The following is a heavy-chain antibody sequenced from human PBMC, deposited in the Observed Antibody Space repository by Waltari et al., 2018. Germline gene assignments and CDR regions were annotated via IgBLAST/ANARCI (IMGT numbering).Heavy chain of an antibody. D-gene: IGHD3-10*01. CDR2: IDHSGST. CDR1: GGSFSNYY. CDR3: AGLRFNYYYFYHMDV. J-gene: IGHJ6*03. V-gene: IGHV4-34*02. Sequence: QVHLQQWGAGLLKPSETLSLTCGVSGGSFSNYYWSWIRQPPGRELEWIGEIDHSGSTTYNPSIKSRVTLSVDTSKKEFSLRLTSVTAADTAIYYCAGLRFNYYYFYHMDVWGKGTTVTVSS.